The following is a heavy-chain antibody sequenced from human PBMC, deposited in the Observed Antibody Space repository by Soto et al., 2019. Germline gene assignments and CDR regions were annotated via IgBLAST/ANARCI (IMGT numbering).Heavy chain of an antibody. CDR3: ARTMVRGVIANYYYYYGIDV. D-gene: IGHD3-10*01. V-gene: IGHV4-59*08. Sequence: SETLSLTCTVSGGSISSYYWSWIRQPPGKGLEWIGYIYYSGSTNYNPSLKSRVTISVDTSKNQFSLKLSSVTAADTAVYYCARTMVRGVIANYYYYYGIDVWGQGTTVTVSS. J-gene: IGHJ6*02. CDR2: IYYSGST. CDR1: GGSISSYY.